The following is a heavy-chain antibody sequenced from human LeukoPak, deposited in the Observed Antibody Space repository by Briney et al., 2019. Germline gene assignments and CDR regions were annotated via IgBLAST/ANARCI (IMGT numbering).Heavy chain of an antibody. J-gene: IGHJ4*02. CDR3: AREPVGATNFVDY. CDR2: IWYDGSNK. Sequence: GGSLRLSCAASGFTFSSYGMHWVRQAPSKGLEWVAVIWYDGSNKYYADSVKGRFTISRDNSKNTLYLQMNSLRAEDTAVYYCAREPVGATNFVDYWGQGTLVTVSS. D-gene: IGHD1-26*01. V-gene: IGHV3-33*01. CDR1: GFTFSSYG.